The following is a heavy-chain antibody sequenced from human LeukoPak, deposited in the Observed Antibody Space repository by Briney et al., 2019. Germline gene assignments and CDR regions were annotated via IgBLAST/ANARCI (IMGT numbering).Heavy chain of an antibody. V-gene: IGHV4-59*01. D-gene: IGHD3-10*01. Sequence: SETLSLTCTVSGVSMRGLYLSWIRQSPGMGLEWIGYIYYSGNTNYNPSLKSRVTISLDTSRSQSSLKLTSVTAADTAVYYCARRPGYYFDYWGQGILVTVSS. CDR1: GVSMRGLY. CDR3: ARRPGYYFDY. CDR2: IYYSGNT. J-gene: IGHJ4*02.